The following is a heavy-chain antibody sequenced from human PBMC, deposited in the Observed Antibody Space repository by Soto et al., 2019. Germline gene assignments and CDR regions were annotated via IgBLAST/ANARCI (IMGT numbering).Heavy chain of an antibody. D-gene: IGHD2-2*02. V-gene: IGHV3-43*01. J-gene: IGHJ6*02. CDR3: AKDICSSTSCYRGYYYYGMDV. CDR1: GFTFDDYT. Sequence: RLSCAASGFTFDDYTMHWVRQAPGKGLEWVSLISWDGGSTYYADSVKGRFTISRDNSKNSLYLQMNSLRTEDTALYYCAKDICSSTSCYRGYYYYGMDVWGQGTTVTVSS. CDR2: ISWDGGST.